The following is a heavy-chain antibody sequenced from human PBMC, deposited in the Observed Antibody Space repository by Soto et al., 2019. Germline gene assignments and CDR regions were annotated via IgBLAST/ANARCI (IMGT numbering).Heavy chain of an antibody. CDR1: GFTFSSYG. CDR3: AKDQGGYGVNDAFDI. Sequence: GGSLRLSCAASGFTFSSYGMHWVRQAPGKGLEWVAVISYDGSNKYYADSVKGRFTISRDNSKNTLYLQMNSLRAEDTAVYYCAKDQGGYGVNDAFDIWGQGTMVTVSS. J-gene: IGHJ3*02. CDR2: ISYDGSNK. V-gene: IGHV3-30*18. D-gene: IGHD4-17*01.